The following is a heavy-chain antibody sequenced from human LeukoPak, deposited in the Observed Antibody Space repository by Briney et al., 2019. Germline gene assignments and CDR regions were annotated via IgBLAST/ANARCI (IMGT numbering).Heavy chain of an antibody. CDR3: ARDRRGELHIDY. CDR1: GYTLTELS. Sequence: ASVKVSCKVSGYTLTELSMHWVRQAPGKGLEWMGGFDPEDGETSYAQKFQGRVTMTRDMSTSTVYMELSSLRSEDTAVYYCARDRRGELHIDYWGQGTLVTVSS. D-gene: IGHD1-26*01. CDR2: FDPEDGET. J-gene: IGHJ4*02. V-gene: IGHV1-24*01.